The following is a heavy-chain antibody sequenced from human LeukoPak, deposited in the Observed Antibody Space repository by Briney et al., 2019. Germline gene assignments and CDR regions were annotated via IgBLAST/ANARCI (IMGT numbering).Heavy chain of an antibody. CDR1: GGTFSSYA. CDR3: ATPSPKGKGSGYSG. CDR2: IIPILGIA. V-gene: IGHV1-69*04. J-gene: IGHJ4*02. Sequence: SVKVSCKASGGTFSSYAISWVRQAPGQGLEWMGRIIPILGIANYAQKFQGRVTITADKSTSTAYMALSSLRSEDTAVYYCATPSPKGKGSGYSGWGRGTLVTVSS. D-gene: IGHD3-22*01.